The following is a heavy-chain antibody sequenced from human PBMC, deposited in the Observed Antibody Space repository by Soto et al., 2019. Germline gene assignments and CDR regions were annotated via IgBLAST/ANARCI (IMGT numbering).Heavy chain of an antibody. V-gene: IGHV1-2*04. CDR3: ASSITPPASYYYYGMDV. CDR2: INPNSGGT. J-gene: IGHJ6*02. CDR1: GYTFTGYY. Sequence: GSSVKVSCKASGYTFTGYYMHWVRQAPGQGLEWMGWINPNSGGTNYAQKFQGWVTMTRDTSISTAYMELSRLRSDHTAVYYCASSITPPASYYYYGMDVWGQGTTVTVSS. D-gene: IGHD3-10*01.